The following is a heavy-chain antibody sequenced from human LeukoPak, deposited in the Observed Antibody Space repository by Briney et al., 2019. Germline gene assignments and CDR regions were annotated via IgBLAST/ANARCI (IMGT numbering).Heavy chain of an antibody. CDR3: ARGDGQDGNFDY. CDR1: GVFISSYY. CDR2: IYYSGST. D-gene: IGHD5-24*01. V-gene: IGHV4-59*01. J-gene: IGHJ4*02. Sequence: PSETLSLTCTVSGVFISSYYLSWIRQPPGKGLEWIGFIYYSGSTNYNPSLKSRVTISVDTSKNQFSLKLSSVTAADTAVYYCARGDGQDGNFDYWGQGTLVTVSS.